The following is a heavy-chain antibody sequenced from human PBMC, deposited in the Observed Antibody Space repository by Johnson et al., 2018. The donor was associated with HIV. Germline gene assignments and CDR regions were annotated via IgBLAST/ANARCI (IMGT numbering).Heavy chain of an antibody. CDR2: INWNGGST. CDR3: AISPEYSSSWFGAFDI. J-gene: IGHJ3*02. V-gene: IGHV3-20*04. D-gene: IGHD6-13*01. Sequence: VQLVESGGGVIRPGGSLRLSCAASGFTFDDYGMSWVRQVPGKGLVWVSDINWNGGSTGYADSVKGRFTISRDNAKKSLYLQMNSLRAEDTAVYYCAISPEYSSSWFGAFDIWGQGTMVTVSS. CDR1: GFTFDDYG.